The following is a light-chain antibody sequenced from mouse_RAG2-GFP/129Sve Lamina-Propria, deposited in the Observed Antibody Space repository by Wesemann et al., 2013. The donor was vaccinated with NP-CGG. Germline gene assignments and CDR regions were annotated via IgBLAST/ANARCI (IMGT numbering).Light chain of an antibody. CDR2: WAS. Sequence: DIVMTQSPSSLTVTAGEKVTMSCKSSQSLLNSGNQKNYLTWYQQKPGQPPKLLIYWASTRESGVPDRFTGSGSGTDFTFTISSVQAEDLAVYYCQQHYSTRTFGGGTKLEIK. CDR1: QSLLNSGNQKNY. CDR3: QQHYSTRT. J-gene: IGKJ1*01. V-gene: IGKV8-19*01.